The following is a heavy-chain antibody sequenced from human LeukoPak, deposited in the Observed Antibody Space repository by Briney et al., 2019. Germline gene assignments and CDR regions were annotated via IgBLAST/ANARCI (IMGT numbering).Heavy chain of an antibody. J-gene: IGHJ3*02. CDR2: INPNSGGT. D-gene: IGHD4-23*01. Sequence: ASVKVSCKASGYTFTGYYMHWVRQTPGQGLEWMGWINPNSGGTNYAQKFQGRVTMTRDTSISTAYMELSRLRSDDTAVYYCARILYYGGNPADDAFDIWGQGTMVTVSS. CDR1: GYTFTGYY. CDR3: ARILYYGGNPADDAFDI. V-gene: IGHV1-2*02.